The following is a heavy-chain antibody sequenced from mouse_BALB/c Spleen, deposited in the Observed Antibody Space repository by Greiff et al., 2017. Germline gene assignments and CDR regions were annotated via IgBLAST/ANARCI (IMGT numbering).Heavy chain of an antibody. Sequence: DVKLVESGGGLVQPGGSRKLSCAASGFTFSSFGMHWVRQAPEKGLEWVAYISSGSSTIYYADTVKGRFTISRDNPKNTLFLQMTSLRSEDTAMYYCARSRRGYFDVWGAGTTVTVSS. J-gene: IGHJ1*01. CDR2: ISSGSSTI. CDR3: ARSRRGYFDV. CDR1: GFTFSSFG. V-gene: IGHV5-17*02.